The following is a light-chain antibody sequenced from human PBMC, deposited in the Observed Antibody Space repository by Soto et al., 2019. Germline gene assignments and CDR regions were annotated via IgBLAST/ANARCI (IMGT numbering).Light chain of an antibody. J-gene: IGKJ4*01. Sequence: DIQMTQSPSPLSASVGDRVTITCRASQPINRWLAWYQQKPGKAPKLLIYAASSLHTGVPLRFSGSGSGNDFSLPISRLQPEDFATYFCKQSKSFPLTFGGGTKVDIK. CDR3: KQSKSFPLT. CDR1: QPINRW. V-gene: IGKV1-12*01. CDR2: AAS.